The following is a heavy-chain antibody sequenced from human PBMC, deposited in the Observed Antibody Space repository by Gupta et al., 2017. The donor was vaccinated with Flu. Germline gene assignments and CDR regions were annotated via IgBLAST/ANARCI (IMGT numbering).Heavy chain of an antibody. J-gene: IGHJ4*02. CDR3: ARVPFGTTLVQDY. V-gene: IGHV1-18*01. Sequence: FSDYGISWVRQAPGQGLDWMGWISAYDGDTNYAQKLQGRVTMTTDTSTNTAYMELRSLRSDDTAVDYCARVPFGTTLVQDYWGQGTLVTVSS. CDR2: ISAYDGDT. CDR1: FSDYG. D-gene: IGHD1-1*01.